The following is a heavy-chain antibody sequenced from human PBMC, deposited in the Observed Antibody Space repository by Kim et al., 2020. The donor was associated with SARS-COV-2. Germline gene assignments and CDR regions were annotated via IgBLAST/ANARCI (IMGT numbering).Heavy chain of an antibody. CDR3: ARSYSGYEPSGMDV. CDR1: GGSISSSSYY. V-gene: IGHV4-39*01. D-gene: IGHD5-12*01. Sequence: SETLSLTCTVSGGSISSSSYYWGWIRQPPGKGLEWIGSIYYSGSTYYNPSLKSRVTISVDTSKNQFSLKLSSVTAADTAVYYCARSYSGYEPSGMDVWGQGTTVTVSS. CDR2: IYYSGST. J-gene: IGHJ6*02.